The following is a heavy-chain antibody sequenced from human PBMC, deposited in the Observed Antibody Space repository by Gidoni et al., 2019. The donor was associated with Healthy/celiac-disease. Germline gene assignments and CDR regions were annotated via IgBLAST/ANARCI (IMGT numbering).Heavy chain of an antibody. CDR3: ARELLWFGDRGYGMDV. V-gene: IGHV3-33*01. D-gene: IGHD3-10*01. J-gene: IGHJ6*02. CDR2: IWYDGSNK. Sequence: QVQLVESGGGVVQPGRSLRLSCAASGFSFSSYGRHWVRQAPGKGLEWVAVIWYDGSNKYYADSVKGRFTISRDKSKNTLYLQMNSLRAEDTAVYYCARELLWFGDRGYGMDVWGQGTTVTVSS. CDR1: GFSFSSYG.